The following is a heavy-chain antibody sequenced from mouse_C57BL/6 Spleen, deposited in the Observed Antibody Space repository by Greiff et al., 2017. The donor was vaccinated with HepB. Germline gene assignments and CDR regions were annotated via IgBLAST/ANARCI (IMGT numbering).Heavy chain of an antibody. CDR2: IYPGGGYT. J-gene: IGHJ2*01. D-gene: IGHD2-4*01. CDR1: GYTFTNYW. Sequence: VQGVESGAELVRPGTSVKMSCKASGYTFTNYWIGWAKQRPGHGLEWIGDIYPGGGYTNYNEKFKGKATLTADKSSSTAYMQFSSLTSEDSAIYYCAREIGLRRGGFDYWGQGTTLTVSS. V-gene: IGHV1-63*01. CDR3: AREIGLRRGGFDY.